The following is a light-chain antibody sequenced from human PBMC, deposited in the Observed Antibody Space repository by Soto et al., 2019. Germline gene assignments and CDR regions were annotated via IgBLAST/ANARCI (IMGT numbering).Light chain of an antibody. V-gene: IGKV1-5*03. J-gene: IGKJ1*01. Sequence: DLQMTQSPSTLSASVGARVTITCRASQTISSWLAWYQQKPGKAPKLLIYKASTLKSGVPSRFSGIGSGTEFTLNISSLQPDDVATYDCQHYNSYSEAFGQGTKVDI. CDR1: QTISSW. CDR2: KAS. CDR3: QHYNSYSEA.